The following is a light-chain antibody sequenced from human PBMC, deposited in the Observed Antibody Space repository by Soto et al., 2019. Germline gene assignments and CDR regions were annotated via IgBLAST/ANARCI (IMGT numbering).Light chain of an antibody. Sequence: TLMTQSPASLSVSPGERATLSCWASQSVSTHLAWYQQKPGQAPRLLIYDASTRGTGIPAMFGGSGSGTEFTLTISSLQSEDSAVYYCQQYNNWPRAFGQGTKVDSK. CDR3: QQYNNWPRA. CDR1: QSVSTH. V-gene: IGKV3-15*01. J-gene: IGKJ1*01. CDR2: DAS.